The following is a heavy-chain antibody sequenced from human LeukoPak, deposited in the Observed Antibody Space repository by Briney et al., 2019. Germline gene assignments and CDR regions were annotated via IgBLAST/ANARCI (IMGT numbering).Heavy chain of an antibody. V-gene: IGHV4-31*03. CDR3: ARRYPPNYYGSGSYFGY. CDR2: IYYSGST. CDR1: GGSISSGGYY. Sequence: PSETLSLTCTVSGGSISSGGYYWSWIRQHPGKGLEWIGYIYYSGSTYYNPSLKSRVTISVDTSKNQFSLKLSSVTAADTAVYYCARRYPPNYYGSGSYFGYWGQGTLVTVSS. D-gene: IGHD3-10*01. J-gene: IGHJ4*02.